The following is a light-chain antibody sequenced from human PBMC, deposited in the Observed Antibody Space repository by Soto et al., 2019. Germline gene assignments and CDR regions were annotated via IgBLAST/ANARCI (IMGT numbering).Light chain of an antibody. CDR3: QQYGSSPPFT. J-gene: IGKJ3*01. CDR2: GAS. V-gene: IGKV3-20*01. Sequence: EIVLTQSPGTLSLSPGERATLSCRASQSVSSSYLAWYQQKPGQAPRLLIYGASSRATGIPDRFSGSGSGTDFPLTISRLEPEDFAVYYCQQYGSSPPFTVGPGTKVDLK. CDR1: QSVSSSY.